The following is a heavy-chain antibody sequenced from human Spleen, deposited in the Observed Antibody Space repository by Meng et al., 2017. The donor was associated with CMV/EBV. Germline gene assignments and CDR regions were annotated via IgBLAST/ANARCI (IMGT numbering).Heavy chain of an antibody. Sequence: ASVKVSCKASGYTFTSYGISWVRQAPGQGLEWMGLINPRGGSTTYAQKFQDRFTMTRDTSTSTVYMELSSLRSDDTAVYYCEMIAARGNFDLWGRGTLVTVSS. V-gene: IGHV1-46*01. CDR3: EMIAARGNFDL. J-gene: IGHJ2*01. CDR1: GYTFTSYG. CDR2: INPRGGST. D-gene: IGHD6-13*01.